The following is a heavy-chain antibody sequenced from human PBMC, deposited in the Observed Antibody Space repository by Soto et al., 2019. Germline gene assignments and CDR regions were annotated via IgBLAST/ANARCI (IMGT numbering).Heavy chain of an antibody. CDR2: IIPIFGTA. CDR1: GGSFSSYA. D-gene: IGHD6-19*01. V-gene: IGHV1-69*06. Sequence: QVQLVQSGAEVKKPGSSVKVSCKASGGSFSSYAISWVRQAPVQGLEWMGGIIPIFGTATYAQKFQGRVTIIADKSTSTAYMELSGLRSEDTAVYYCARAGPVAGNHAFDIWGQGTLVTVSS. J-gene: IGHJ3*02. CDR3: ARAGPVAGNHAFDI.